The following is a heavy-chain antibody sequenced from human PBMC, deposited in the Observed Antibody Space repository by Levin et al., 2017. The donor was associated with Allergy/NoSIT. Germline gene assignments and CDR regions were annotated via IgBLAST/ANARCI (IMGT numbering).Heavy chain of an antibody. CDR1: GYSISSGYY. CDR3: ARSSFHYGYLLHAFDI. V-gene: IGHV4-38-2*01. D-gene: IGHD5-18*01. J-gene: IGHJ3*02. Sequence: PGGSLRLSCAVSGYSISSGYYWGWIRQPPGKGLEWIGSIYHSESTYYNPSLKSRVTISVDKSKNQFSLKLSSVTAADTAVYYCARSSFHYGYLLHAFDIWGQGTMVTVSS. CDR2: IYHSEST.